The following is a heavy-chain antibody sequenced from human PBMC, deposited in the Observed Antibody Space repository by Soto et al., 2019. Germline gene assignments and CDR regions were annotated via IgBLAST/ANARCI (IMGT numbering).Heavy chain of an antibody. J-gene: IGHJ4*01. V-gene: IGHV4-31*03. Sequence: PSETLSLTCTVSGGSISNGVYYWNGVRQHPGKGLEWIGYIHYSGSTWYNPSLESRVTISVDTSKDQFSLKLRSVTAADTAVYYCARVRGSGSYAAYYFDSWGQGTLVTVSS. D-gene: IGHD3-10*01. CDR1: GGSISNGVYY. CDR3: ARVRGSGSYAAYYFDS. CDR2: IHYSGST.